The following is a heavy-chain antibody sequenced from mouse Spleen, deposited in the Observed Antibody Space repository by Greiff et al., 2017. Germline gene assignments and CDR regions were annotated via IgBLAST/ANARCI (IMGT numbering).Heavy chain of an antibody. CDR1: GFTFSSYG. CDR2: ISSGGSYT. D-gene: IGHD3-3*01. Sequence: EVMLVESGGDLVKPGGSLKLSCAASGFTFSSYGMSWVRQTPDKRLEWVATISSGGSYTYYPDSVKGRFTISRDNAKNTLYLQMSSLKSEDTAMYYCARRGDAYYAMDYWGQGTSVTVSS. CDR3: ARRGDAYYAMDY. J-gene: IGHJ4*01. V-gene: IGHV5-6*02.